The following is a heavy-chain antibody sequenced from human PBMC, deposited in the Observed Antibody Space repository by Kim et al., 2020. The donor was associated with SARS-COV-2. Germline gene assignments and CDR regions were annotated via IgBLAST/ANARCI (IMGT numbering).Heavy chain of an antibody. J-gene: IGHJ4*02. D-gene: IGHD2-15*01. CDR3: ARGGGDY. CDR2: IKKDGGEK. Sequence: GGSLRLSCAASGFTLSTYSMTWVRQAPGKGLEWVATIKKDGGEKYYVDSVKGRFTISKDNGKNSLCLQMNSLRAEDTAVYYCARGGGDYWGQGTLVTVSS. CDR1: GFTLSTYS. V-gene: IGHV3-7*04.